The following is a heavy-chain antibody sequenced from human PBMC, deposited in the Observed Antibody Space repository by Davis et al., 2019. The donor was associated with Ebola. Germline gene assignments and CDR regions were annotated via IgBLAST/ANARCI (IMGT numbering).Heavy chain of an antibody. V-gene: IGHV3-21*01. D-gene: IGHD2-2*02. Sequence: GESLKISCAASGFTFSSYSMNWVRQTPGKGLEWVSSISSSSSYIYYADSVKGRFTISRDNAKNSLYLQMNSLRAEDTAVYYCARVGSKNCSSTSCYTYYYYGMDVWGQGTTVTVSS. CDR2: ISSSSSYI. CDR1: GFTFSSYS. J-gene: IGHJ6*02. CDR3: ARVGSKNCSSTSCYTYYYYGMDV.